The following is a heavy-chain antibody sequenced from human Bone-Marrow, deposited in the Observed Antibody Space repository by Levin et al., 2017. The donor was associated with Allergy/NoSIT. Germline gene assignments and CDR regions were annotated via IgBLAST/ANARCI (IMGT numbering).Heavy chain of an antibody. CDR3: ARSQGRSGWSYYYYGMDV. Sequence: PGGSLRLSCRGSGFAFNTHDMNWVRQAPGQGLEWVSSISGNSHYVYYVDSVKGRFSITRENAKNSMFLHMNSLRVEDTAVYYCARSQGRSGWSYYYYGMDVWGRGTTLTVSS. CDR1: GFAFNTHD. D-gene: IGHD6-19*01. V-gene: IGHV3-21*06. J-gene: IGHJ6*02. CDR2: ISGNSHYV.